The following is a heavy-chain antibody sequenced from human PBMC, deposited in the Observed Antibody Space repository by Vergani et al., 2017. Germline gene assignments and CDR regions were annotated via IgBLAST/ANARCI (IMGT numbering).Heavy chain of an antibody. Sequence: QVQLVQSGAEVKKPGSSVKVSCKASGGTFSSYAISWVRQAPGQGLEWMGRIIPIFGTANYAQKFQGRVTITADDSANTAYMELSSLTSEDTAVYFCARTIVVVPTAARIAVAGSWYFDLWGRGALVTVSS. J-gene: IGHJ2*01. D-gene: IGHD6-19*01. CDR1: GGTFSSYA. V-gene: IGHV1-69*13. CDR3: ARTIVVVPTAARIAVAGSWYFDL. CDR2: IIPIFGTA.